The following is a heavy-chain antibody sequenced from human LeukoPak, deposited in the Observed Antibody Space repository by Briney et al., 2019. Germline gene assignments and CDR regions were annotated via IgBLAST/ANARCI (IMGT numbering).Heavy chain of an antibody. Sequence: GESLKISCKGSGYTFTDYYMNWVRQAPGQGLEWMGWINPNSGGTNYAQKFQGRVTITRDTSISTAYMELSSLRSDDTAMYYCTRALGSDYWGQGTLVTVSS. CDR3: TRALGSDY. CDR2: INPNSGGT. V-gene: IGHV1-2*02. CDR1: GYTFTDYY. D-gene: IGHD1-26*01. J-gene: IGHJ4*02.